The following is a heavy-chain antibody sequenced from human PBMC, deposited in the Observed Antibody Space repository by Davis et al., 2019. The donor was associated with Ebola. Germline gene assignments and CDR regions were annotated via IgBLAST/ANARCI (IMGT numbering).Heavy chain of an antibody. D-gene: IGHD6-25*01. V-gene: IGHV4-59*12. CDR2: IYYSGST. J-gene: IGHJ4*02. Sequence: MPGGSLRLSCTVSGGSMSSYYWSWIRQPPGKGLEWIGYIYYSGSTNYNPSLKGRVTISVDTSKNQFSLELSSVTAADTAVHYCARDRGRAKIFDYWGQGTLVTVSS. CDR1: GGSMSSYY. CDR3: ARDRGRAKIFDY.